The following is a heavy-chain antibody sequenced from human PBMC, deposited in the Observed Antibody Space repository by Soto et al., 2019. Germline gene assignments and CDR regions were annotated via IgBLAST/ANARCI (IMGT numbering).Heavy chain of an antibody. CDR1: GYSISSGGYY. Sequence: QLDLQESGSGLLTPSQTLSITCAVSGYSISSGGYYWSWIRQPQGRGLEWIGYIFNNGGTYYNPSLENHVTISLDSSKTPISLNLSEVTAAATALYHCSRLDVYNAIDFCGPGTPVIVSS. J-gene: IGHJ4*02. CDR3: SRLDVYNAIDF. V-gene: IGHV4-30-2*01. CDR2: IFNNGGT. D-gene: IGHD1-1*01.